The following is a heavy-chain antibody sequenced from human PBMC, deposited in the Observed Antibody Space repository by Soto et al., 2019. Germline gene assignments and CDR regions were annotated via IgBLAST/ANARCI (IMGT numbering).Heavy chain of an antibody. D-gene: IGHD6-6*01. CDR3: AREHLEYSSSSYFDY. CDR2: IIPIFGTA. V-gene: IGHV1-69*13. J-gene: IGHJ4*02. CDR1: GGTFSSYA. Sequence: SVKVSCKASGGTFSSYAISWVRQAPGQGLEWMGGIIPIFGTANYAQKFQGRVTITADESTSTAYMERSRLRSEDTAVYYCAREHLEYSSSSYFDYWGQGTLVTVSS.